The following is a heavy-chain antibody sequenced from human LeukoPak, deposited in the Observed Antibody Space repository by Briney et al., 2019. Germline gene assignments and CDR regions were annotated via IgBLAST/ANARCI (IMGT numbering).Heavy chain of an antibody. CDR3: ATQPLGYFDY. Sequence: GSLRLSCAASGFTFSNHWMTWVRQPPGKGLEWIGSIYYSGSTYYNPSLKSRVTISVDTSKNQFSLKVNSVTAADTAVYYCATQPLGYFDYWGQGTLVTVSS. CDR2: IYYSGST. V-gene: IGHV4-39*07. J-gene: IGHJ4*02. CDR1: GFTFSNHW.